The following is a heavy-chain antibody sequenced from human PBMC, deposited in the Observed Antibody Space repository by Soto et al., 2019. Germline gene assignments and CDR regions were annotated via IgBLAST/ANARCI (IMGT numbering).Heavy chain of an antibody. Sequence: WWSLRLSCAASVFSFSTYWMHWFRQAPGKGLVWVSRINSDATTTSYVDSVKGRFTISRDNAKHTLYLQMNSLRAEDTAVYYCARGLGGMTTVDYWGQGTLVTVSS. J-gene: IGHJ4*02. CDR3: ARGLGGMTTVDY. D-gene: IGHD1-26*01. V-gene: IGHV3-74*01. CDR1: VFSFSTYW. CDR2: INSDATTT.